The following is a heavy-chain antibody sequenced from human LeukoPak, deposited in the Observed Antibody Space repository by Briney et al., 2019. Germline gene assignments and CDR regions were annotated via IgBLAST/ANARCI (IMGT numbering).Heavy chain of an antibody. V-gene: IGHV1-2*02. Sequence: ASVKVSSKASGYTLTVYNMHSGRETPGEGLERMLCINPKRGRTNNAQPLQGRLTITRATSISTAYMELSRLRADDTAVYYCARALFVVVPAAMGYWGQGTLVTVSS. CDR2: INPKRGRT. CDR1: GYTLTVYN. D-gene: IGHD2-2*01. J-gene: IGHJ4*02. CDR3: ARALFVVVPAAMGY.